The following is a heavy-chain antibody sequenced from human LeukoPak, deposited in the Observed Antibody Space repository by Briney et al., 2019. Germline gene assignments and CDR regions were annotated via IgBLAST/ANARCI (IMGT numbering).Heavy chain of an antibody. D-gene: IGHD1-14*01. Sequence: SGTLSLTCAVSGDSITSSNWWSWVRQPPGKGLEWIGEIWHSGSTNYNPSLRSRVAKSVDKSKNQFSLKLSSVTAADTAMYYCAFYNRGWYFDYWGQGTLVTVSS. V-gene: IGHV4-4*02. CDR3: AFYNRGWYFDY. J-gene: IGHJ4*02. CDR1: GDSITSSNW. CDR2: IWHSGST.